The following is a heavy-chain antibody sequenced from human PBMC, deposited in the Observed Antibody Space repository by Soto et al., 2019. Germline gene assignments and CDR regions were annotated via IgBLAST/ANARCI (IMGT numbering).Heavy chain of an antibody. Sequence: KQSQTLSLTCAVYGGSFSGYYWSWIRQPPGKGLEWIGEINHSGSTNYNPSLKSRVTISVDTSKNQFSLKRSSVTAADTAVYYCARVLSDHGSWSYYNRGFTFDIWGQGTMVTVSS. D-gene: IGHD3-10*01. J-gene: IGHJ3*02. CDR1: GGSFSGYY. CDR2: INHSGST. CDR3: ARVLSDHGSWSYYNRGFTFDI. V-gene: IGHV4-34*01.